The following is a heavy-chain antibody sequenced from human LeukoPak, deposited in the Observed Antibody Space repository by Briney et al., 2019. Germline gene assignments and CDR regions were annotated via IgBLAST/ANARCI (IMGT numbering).Heavy chain of an antibody. CDR2: ISTSSYYI. J-gene: IGHJ3*02. CDR1: GFTFTSYT. CDR3: ARVGLRGDAFDI. D-gene: IGHD1-26*01. V-gene: IGHV3-21*01. Sequence: PGGSLRLSCAASGFTFTSYTMNWVRQAPGKGLEWVSSISTSSYYIYYADSVKGRFTISRDNAKNSLYLQMDSLRAEDTAVYYCARVGLRGDAFDIWGQGTMVTVSS.